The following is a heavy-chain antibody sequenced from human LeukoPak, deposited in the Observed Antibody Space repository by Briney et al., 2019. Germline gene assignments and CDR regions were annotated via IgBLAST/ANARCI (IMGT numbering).Heavy chain of an antibody. J-gene: IGHJ4*02. V-gene: IGHV3-30*03. Sequence: PGGSLRLSCAASGFTFSSYGIHWVRQAPGKGLEWVAVISYDGSNKYYADSVKGRFTISRDNSKNTLYLQMNSLRAEDTAVYYCARTPKEWEYYFDYWGQGTLVTVSS. D-gene: IGHD1-26*01. CDR3: ARTPKEWEYYFDY. CDR1: GFTFSSYG. CDR2: ISYDGSNK.